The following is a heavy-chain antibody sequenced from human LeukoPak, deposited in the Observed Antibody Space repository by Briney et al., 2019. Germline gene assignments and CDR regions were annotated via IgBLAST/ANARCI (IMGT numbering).Heavy chain of an antibody. V-gene: IGHV3-11*01. J-gene: IGHJ4*02. CDR1: GFTFSDYY. CDR2: ISSSGSTI. CDR3: ARRVSVGEPYDS. D-gene: IGHD3-16*01. Sequence: GGSLTLSCPASGFTFSDYYMSWIRPPPGKGLEWVSYISSSGSTIYYADSVRGRFTISRDNAKNSLYLKMNSLRAEDTAVYYSARRVSVGEPYDSWGQGTLVTVSS.